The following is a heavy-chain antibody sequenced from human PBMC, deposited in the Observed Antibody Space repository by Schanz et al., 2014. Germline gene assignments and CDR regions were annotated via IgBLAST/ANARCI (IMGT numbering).Heavy chain of an antibody. V-gene: IGHV3-33*01. CDR1: GFAFSVYG. CDR3: ARAHGNNWYGKGLDY. D-gene: IGHD1-1*01. J-gene: IGHJ4*02. CDR2: IWYDENNK. Sequence: QVQMVESGGGVVQPGRSLRLSCAASGFAFSVYGMHWVRQAPGKGPEWVAVIWYDENNKYYADSVKGRFTISRDNSKNTLYLQMNSLRAEDTSVYFCARAHGNNWYGKGLDYWGQGTQVTVSS.